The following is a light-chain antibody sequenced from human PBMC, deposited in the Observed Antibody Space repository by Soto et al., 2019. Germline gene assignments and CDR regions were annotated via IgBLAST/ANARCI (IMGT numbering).Light chain of an antibody. CDR1: SSDVGGYNY. J-gene: IGLJ2*01. Sequence: QSALTQPPSASGSPGQSVTIPCTGTSSDVGGYNYVSWYQQHPGKAPRLMIYEVNKRPSGVPYRFSGSKSGNMASLTVSGLQADDEAVYYCSSYAGNNVLVFGGGTKLTVL. CDR3: SSYAGNNVLV. V-gene: IGLV2-8*01. CDR2: EVN.